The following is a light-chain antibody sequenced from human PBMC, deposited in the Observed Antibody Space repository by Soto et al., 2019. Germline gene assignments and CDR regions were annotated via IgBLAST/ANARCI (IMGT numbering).Light chain of an antibody. CDR3: SSYTSRGTVV. CDR2: EVS. V-gene: IGLV2-18*02. J-gene: IGLJ2*01. CDR1: SSDVGAYNR. Sequence: QSALTQPPSVSGSPGQSVTISCTGTSSDVGAYNRVSWYQQPPGTAPKLMIYEVSYRPSGVPDRFSGSKSDNTASLTISGLQAEDEADYYCSSYTSRGTVVFGGGTKLTVL.